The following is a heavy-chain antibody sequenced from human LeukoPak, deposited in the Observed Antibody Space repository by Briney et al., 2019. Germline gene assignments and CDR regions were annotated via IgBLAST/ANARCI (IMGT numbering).Heavy chain of an antibody. V-gene: IGHV3-74*03. D-gene: IGHD1-26*01. Sequence: GGSLRLSCAASGFSFSSTWMHWVRQPPGKGLVWVARITSDGTSTTYAESVKGRFTISRDNAKNSLYLQMNSLRAEDMALYYCAKDILWELGDAFDIWGQGTMVTVSS. CDR2: ITSDGTST. CDR3: AKDILWELGDAFDI. CDR1: GFSFSSTW. J-gene: IGHJ3*02.